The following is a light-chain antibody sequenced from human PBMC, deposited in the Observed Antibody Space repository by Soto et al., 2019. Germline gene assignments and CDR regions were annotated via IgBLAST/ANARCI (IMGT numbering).Light chain of an antibody. V-gene: IGKV3-11*01. CDR3: QQRSNWPPT. J-gene: IGKJ1*01. CDR1: QSVSSS. Sequence: EIVLTQSPATLSLSPGERATLSCRASQSVSSSLAWYQQKPGQAPRLLIYDASNRATGIPARFSGSGSETDFSLTISSLEPEDFAVYYCQQRSNWPPTFGQGTKVDIK. CDR2: DAS.